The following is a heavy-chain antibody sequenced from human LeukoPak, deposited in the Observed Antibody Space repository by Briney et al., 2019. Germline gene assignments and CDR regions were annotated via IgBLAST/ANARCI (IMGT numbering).Heavy chain of an antibody. D-gene: IGHD6-25*01. CDR1: GGPLENYY. V-gene: IGHV4-34*01. CDR3: AKGHSTGPYNWFDS. J-gene: IGHJ5*01. CDR2: INHSGTT. Sequence: SETLSLTCAVYGGPLENYYWSWIRQSPGRELEWIGEINHSGTTEYNPSLKSRVTISIDTSRNQFSLKVTSMTAADTAMYFCAKGHSTGPYNWFDSWGQGTQVTVSS.